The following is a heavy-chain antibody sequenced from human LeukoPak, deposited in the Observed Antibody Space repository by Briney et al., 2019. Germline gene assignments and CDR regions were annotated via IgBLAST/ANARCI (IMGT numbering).Heavy chain of an antibody. J-gene: IGHJ4*02. CDR1: GGSISSSSYY. V-gene: IGHV4-39*01. D-gene: IGHD3-22*01. Sequence: SETLSLTCTVSGGSISSSSYYWGWIRQPPGKGLEWIGSIYYSGSTYYNPSLKSRVTISVGTSKNQFSLKLSSVTAADTAVYYCAIYYYDSSGYYYRYWGQGTLVTVSS. CDR3: AIYYYDSSGYYYRY. CDR2: IYYSGST.